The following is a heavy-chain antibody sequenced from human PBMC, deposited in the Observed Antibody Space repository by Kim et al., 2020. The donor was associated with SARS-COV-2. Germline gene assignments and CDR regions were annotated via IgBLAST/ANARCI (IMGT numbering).Heavy chain of an antibody. J-gene: IGHJ4*02. D-gene: IGHD3-22*01. V-gene: IGHV3-11*03. Sequence: GGSLRLSCAASGFTFSDYYMSWIRQAPGKGLEWVSYISSSSSYTNYADSVKGRFTISRDNAKNSLYLQMNSLRAEVTAVYYCARRYDSSGYYPDYWGQGTLVTVSS. CDR3: ARRYDSSGYYPDY. CDR2: ISSSSSYT. CDR1: GFTFSDYY.